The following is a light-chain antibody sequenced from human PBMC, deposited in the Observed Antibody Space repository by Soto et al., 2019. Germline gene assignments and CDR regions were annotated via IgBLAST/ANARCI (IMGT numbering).Light chain of an antibody. CDR1: SSNIGAGFD. V-gene: IGLV1-40*01. Sequence: QSVLTQPPSVSGAPGQRVTISCTGSSSNIGAGFDVHWYQQLPGTAPKLLIFRNYNRPSGVPDRFSASKSGSSASLAITGLQPEDEADYYCQSYDNSLVFGTGTKLTVL. CDR2: RNY. CDR3: QSYDNSLV. J-gene: IGLJ1*01.